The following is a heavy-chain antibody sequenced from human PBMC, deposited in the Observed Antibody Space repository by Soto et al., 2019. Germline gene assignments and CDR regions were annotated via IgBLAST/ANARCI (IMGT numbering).Heavy chain of an antibody. CDR2: ITSLLDTT. D-gene: IGHD5-12*01. CDR1: GGTFRNDI. Sequence: QVQLVQSGAEVKKPGSSVKVSCKTSGGTFRNDIITWVRQAPGQGLEWMGRITSLLDTTTYAHKFQGRLTITADKSTDTAYMELNSLRSEDTAVYYCARNSPIGSTFSGYDAIDSWGQGTLVTVSS. CDR3: ARNSPIGSTFSGYDAIDS. V-gene: IGHV1-69*08. J-gene: IGHJ4*02.